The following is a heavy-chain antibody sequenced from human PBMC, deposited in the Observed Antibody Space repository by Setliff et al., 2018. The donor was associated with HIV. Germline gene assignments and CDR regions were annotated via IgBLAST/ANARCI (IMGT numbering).Heavy chain of an antibody. V-gene: IGHV3-48*03. Sequence: PGGSLRLSCAASGFTFSSFDMNWVRQAPGKGLDWVSYMSGSGTTIYYADSVKGRFTISRDNAKNSLYLQMDSLRAEDTAVYYCARGGSCYYDTSGFLDYGGPGTLVTVSS. D-gene: IGHD3-22*01. CDR1: GFTFSSFD. J-gene: IGHJ4*02. CDR2: MSGSGTTI. CDR3: ARGGSCYYDTSGFLDY.